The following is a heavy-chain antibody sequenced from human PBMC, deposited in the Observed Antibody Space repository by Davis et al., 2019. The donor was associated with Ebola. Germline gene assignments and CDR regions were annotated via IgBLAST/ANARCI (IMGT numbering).Heavy chain of an antibody. Sequence: AASVKVSCKASGYTFTSYGISSVRQAPGQGLEWMGWIIAHNGNTNYAQKLQGRVTMTTDTSTSPAYMELRSLRSDDTAVYYCARGDCSGGSCYSFDYWGQGTLVTVSS. CDR2: IIAHNGNT. V-gene: IGHV1-18*01. D-gene: IGHD2-15*01. CDR3: ARGDCSGGSCYSFDY. J-gene: IGHJ4*02. CDR1: GYTFTSYG.